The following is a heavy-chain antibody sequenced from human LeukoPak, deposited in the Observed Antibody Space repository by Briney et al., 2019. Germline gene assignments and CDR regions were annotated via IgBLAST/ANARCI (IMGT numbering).Heavy chain of an antibody. CDR1: GFTFSSYA. Sequence: GGSLRLSCAASGFTFSSYAMHWVRQAPGKGLEWVATIKNDGSDKYYVDSVKGRFTLSRDNAKNLVYLQMNSLRVEDTAVYYCVNLGYSDGGQGTLVTVSS. CDR3: VNLGYSD. J-gene: IGHJ4*02. V-gene: IGHV3-7*01. D-gene: IGHD5-12*01. CDR2: IKNDGSDK.